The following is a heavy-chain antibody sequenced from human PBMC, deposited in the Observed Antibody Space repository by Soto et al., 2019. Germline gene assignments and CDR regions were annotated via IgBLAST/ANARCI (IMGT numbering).Heavy chain of an antibody. CDR1: GGSISSSSYY. V-gene: IGHV4-39*01. CDR3: ARQALDNYDIFEDHAFDI. Sequence: SETLSLTCTVSGGSISSSSYYWGWIRQPPGKGLEWIGSIYYSGSTYYNPSLKSRVTISVDTSKNQFSLKLSSVTAADTAVYYCARQALDNYDIFEDHAFDIWGQGTMVTVSS. CDR2: IYYSGST. D-gene: IGHD3-9*01. J-gene: IGHJ3*02.